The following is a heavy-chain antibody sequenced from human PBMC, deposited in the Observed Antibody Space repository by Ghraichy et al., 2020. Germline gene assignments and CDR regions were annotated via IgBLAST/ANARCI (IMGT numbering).Heavy chain of an antibody. Sequence: GESLNISCAASGFTFSSYGIHWVRQAPGKGLEWVAVISYDGTIKYYADSLKGRFTISRDNSKNTLYLLMNSLRAEDTAVYYCAKALTIAAAGKSLYYGMDVWGQGTTVTDSS. CDR3: AKALTIAAAGKSLYYGMDV. CDR1: GFTFSSYG. D-gene: IGHD6-13*01. V-gene: IGHV3-30*18. J-gene: IGHJ6*02. CDR2: ISYDGTIK.